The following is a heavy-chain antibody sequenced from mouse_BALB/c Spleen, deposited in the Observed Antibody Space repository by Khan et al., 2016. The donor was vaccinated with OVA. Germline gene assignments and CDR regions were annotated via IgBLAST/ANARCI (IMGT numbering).Heavy chain of an antibody. CDR3: ARDGSRYNYAMDY. CDR1: GYSITSDYA. V-gene: IGHV3-2*02. D-gene: IGHD2-3*01. J-gene: IGHJ4*01. CDR2: ISYSGST. Sequence: EVQLVESGPGLVKPSQSLSLTCTVTGYSITSDYAWNWIRQFPENKLEWMGYISYSGSTNYNPALKSRISITRDTSKNQFFLQLNSVTTEDTATYDCARDGSRYNYAMDYWGQGTSVTVSS.